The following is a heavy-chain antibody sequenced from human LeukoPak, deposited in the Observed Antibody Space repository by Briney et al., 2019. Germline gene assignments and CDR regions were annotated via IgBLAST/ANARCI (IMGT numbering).Heavy chain of an antibody. J-gene: IGHJ5*02. CDR1: GYIFTTYD. CDR3: ARRKFLGWFDP. CDR2: LNPNSGNG. Sequence: ASVKVSCKASGYIFTTYDIGWVRQGTGQGEEWMGWLNPNSGNGGYAQKFQGRGTISRNTSINKAYMELSSLRSDDTAIYYCARRKFLGWFDPWGQGTLVTVSS. D-gene: IGHD7-27*01. V-gene: IGHV1-8*03.